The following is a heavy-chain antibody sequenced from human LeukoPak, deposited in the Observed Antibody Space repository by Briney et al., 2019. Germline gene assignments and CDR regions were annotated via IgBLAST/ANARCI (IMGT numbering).Heavy chain of an antibody. V-gene: IGHV1-24*01. CDR2: FDPEHGEM. Sequence: ASVKVSCKVSGDTLTELSTHWVRQAPGKGLEWMGGFDPEHGEMMYAQKLQGRVTMTEDRSTDTAYMELSSLRSEDTAVYYCATGGPWGLLKYWGQGTLVTVSS. J-gene: IGHJ4*02. CDR1: GDTLTELS. CDR3: ATGGPWGLLKY. D-gene: IGHD3-9*01.